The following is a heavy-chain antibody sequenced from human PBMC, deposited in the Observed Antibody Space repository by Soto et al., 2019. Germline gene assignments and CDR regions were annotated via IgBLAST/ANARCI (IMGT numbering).Heavy chain of an antibody. V-gene: IGHV3-30*18. CDR3: AKGGDYGVYNWFDP. Sequence: PGGSLRLSCAASGITFSSYGMHWVRQAPGKGLEWVAVISYDGSNKYYADSVKGRFTISRDNSKNTLYLQMNSLRAEDTAVYYCAKGGDYGVYNWFDPWGQGTLVTVSS. J-gene: IGHJ5*02. D-gene: IGHD4-17*01. CDR1: GITFSSYG. CDR2: ISYDGSNK.